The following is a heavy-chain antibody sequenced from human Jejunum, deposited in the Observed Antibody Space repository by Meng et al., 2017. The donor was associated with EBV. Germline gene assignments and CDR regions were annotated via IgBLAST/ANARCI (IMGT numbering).Heavy chain of an antibody. V-gene: IGHV3-23*04. Sequence: EVRLVGSGGGCGQAGGSLSLSCAASGFTFSSSAMGWVRQAPGKGLEWVSVISGSAGSTYYADSVKGRFTISRDTSNNTLYLQMNSLRAEDTAIYYCAKLLKYWGQGTLVTVSS. J-gene: IGHJ4*02. CDR3: AKLLKY. CDR2: ISGSAGST. CDR1: GFTFSSSA.